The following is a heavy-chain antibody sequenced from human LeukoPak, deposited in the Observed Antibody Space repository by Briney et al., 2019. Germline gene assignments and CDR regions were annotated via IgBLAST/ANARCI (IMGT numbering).Heavy chain of an antibody. D-gene: IGHD1-14*01. CDR1: GFTFTSFW. CDR2: INQDGSEK. Sequence: PGGSLRLSCAASGFTFTSFWMTWVRQAPGTGLQWVANINQDGSEKYYVDSVKGRLTISRDNAKNSVYVQMNSLRAEDAAVYYCARGRTNDNWGQGTLVTVSS. J-gene: IGHJ4*02. CDR3: ARGRTNDN. V-gene: IGHV3-7*04.